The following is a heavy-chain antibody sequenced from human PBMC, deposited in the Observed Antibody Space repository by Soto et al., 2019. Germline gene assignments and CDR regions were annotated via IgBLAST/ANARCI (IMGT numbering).Heavy chain of an antibody. CDR2: IYNSGST. D-gene: IGHD4-17*01. J-gene: IGHJ4*02. V-gene: IGHV4-59*01. CDR1: GGSISSYY. CDR3: AYVDSRGPFDS. Sequence: QVQLQESGPGLVRPSETLSLTCTVSGGSISSYYWSWIRQPPGKGLEWIGYIYNSGSTNYNPSLKSLVTISVDTSKNQFSLKLSSVTAADTAVYYWAYVDSRGPFDSWGQGTLVTVSS.